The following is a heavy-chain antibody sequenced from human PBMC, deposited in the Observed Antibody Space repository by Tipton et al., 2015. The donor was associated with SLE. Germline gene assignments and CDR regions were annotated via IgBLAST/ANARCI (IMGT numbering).Heavy chain of an antibody. CDR2: IRSKSNGGTA. CDR1: GLNFGDYA. CDR3: ISEES. J-gene: IGHJ4*02. Sequence: SLRLSCTASGLNFGDYALSWVRHAPGKGLEWVGLIRSKSNGGTAEYAASVKDRFTISRDDSKSVAYLQMDSLRSEDTGVYYCISEESWGQGTQVTVSA. V-gene: IGHV3-49*04.